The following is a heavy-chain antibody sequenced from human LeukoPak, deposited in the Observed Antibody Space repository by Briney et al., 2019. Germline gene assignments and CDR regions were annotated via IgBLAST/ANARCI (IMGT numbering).Heavy chain of an antibody. CDR2: SRNRANSYTK. Sequence: WGSLSLSCSASGLTFSYHYMDWVRQAPGKGREWGVRSRNRANSYTKEYAASVKVRFTVSISDSKTELYLQMNSLKTEDTAGYYCVRRGSNSGNLYAEGDYWGQGTLVTVSS. D-gene: IGHD1-26*01. CDR1: GLTFSYHY. V-gene: IGHV3-72*01. J-gene: IGHJ4*02. CDR3: VRRGSNSGNLYAEGDY.